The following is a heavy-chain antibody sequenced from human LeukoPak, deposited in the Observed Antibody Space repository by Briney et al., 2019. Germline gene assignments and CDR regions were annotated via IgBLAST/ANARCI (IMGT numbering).Heavy chain of an antibody. J-gene: IGHJ4*02. D-gene: IGHD5-24*01. CDR1: GFTFRTYW. V-gene: IGHV3-74*01. Sequence: TGGSLRLSCAASGFTFRTYWMHWVRQAPGKGLVWVSHIKSDGSATTYADSVKGRFTISRDNAKNTLYLQMNSLRAEDTAVYYCARGFSYNHFDYWGQGTLVTVSS. CDR3: ARGFSYNHFDY. CDR2: IKSDGSAT.